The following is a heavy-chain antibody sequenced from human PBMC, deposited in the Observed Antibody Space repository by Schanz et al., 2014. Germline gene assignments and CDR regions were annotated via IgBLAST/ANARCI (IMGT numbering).Heavy chain of an antibody. CDR1: GGTFSSDT. CDR3: ARAFGGYDPAGALDY. D-gene: IGHD5-12*01. CDR2: INPNTGGT. Sequence: QVQLVQSGAEVRKPGSSVRVSCKASGGTFSSDTFSWVRQAPGQGLEWMGWINPNTGGTNFAQKFQGWVTVTRDTSISTVYMELSRLKSDDTAVYYCARAFGGYDPAGALDYWGQGTLVTVSS. J-gene: IGHJ4*02. V-gene: IGHV1-2*04.